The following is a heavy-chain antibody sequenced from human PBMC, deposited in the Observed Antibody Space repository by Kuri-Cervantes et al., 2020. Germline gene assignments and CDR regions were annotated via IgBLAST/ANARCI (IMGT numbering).Heavy chain of an antibody. Sequence: ASVKVSCKASGYTFTSYGISWVRQAPGQRLEWMGWSNAGNGNTKYSQEFQGRVTITRDTSASTAYMELSSLRSEDMAVYYCARGDYGDYWAFDIWGQGTMVTVSS. CDR3: ARGDYGDYWAFDI. V-gene: IGHV1-3*02. J-gene: IGHJ3*02. D-gene: IGHD4-17*01. CDR1: GYTFTSYG. CDR2: SNAGNGNT.